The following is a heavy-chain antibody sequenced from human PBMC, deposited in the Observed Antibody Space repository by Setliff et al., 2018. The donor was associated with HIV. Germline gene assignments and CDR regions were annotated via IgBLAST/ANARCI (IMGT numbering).Heavy chain of an antibody. J-gene: IGHJ3*02. Sequence: GGSLRLSCAASGFTFSSYGMHWVRQAPGKGLEWVAVIWYDGSNKYYVDSVEGRFTISRDNADNSLYLQMNSLRAEDTAVYYCARYALAVPGYHIAFDIWGQGTMVTVSS. CDR2: IWYDGSNK. V-gene: IGHV3-33*01. CDR1: GFTFSSYG. CDR3: ARYALAVPGYHIAFDI. D-gene: IGHD6-19*01.